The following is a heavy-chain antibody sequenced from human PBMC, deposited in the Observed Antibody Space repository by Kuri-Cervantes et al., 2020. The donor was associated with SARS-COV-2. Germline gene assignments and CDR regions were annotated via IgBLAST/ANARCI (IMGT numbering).Heavy chain of an antibody. CDR3: ATKLFGEHWFDP. Sequence: SETLSLTCTVSGASMSDPMSHYYWNWIRLTPGKGLEWIGYIFHTGSNSQNPSLKSRVTISLDTSKNQFSLSLNSVTPADTAAYYCATKLFGEHWFDPWSQGILVTVSS. D-gene: IGHD3-10*01. J-gene: IGHJ5*02. CDR1: GASMSDPMSHYY. V-gene: IGHV4-61*01. CDR2: IFHTGSN.